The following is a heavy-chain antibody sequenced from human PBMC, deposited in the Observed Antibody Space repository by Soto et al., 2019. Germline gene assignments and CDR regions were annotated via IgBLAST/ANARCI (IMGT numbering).Heavy chain of an antibody. D-gene: IGHD6-19*01. Sequence: PSETLSLSCAVYGGSFSGYYWSWIRQPPGKGREWIGEINHSGSTNYNPSLKSRVTISVDTSKNQFSLKLSSVTAADTAVYYCARPLYRYTEWLVPPQYYGMDVWGQGTTVT. CDR1: GGSFSGYY. CDR2: INHSGST. CDR3: ARPLYRYTEWLVPPQYYGMDV. J-gene: IGHJ6*02. V-gene: IGHV4-34*01.